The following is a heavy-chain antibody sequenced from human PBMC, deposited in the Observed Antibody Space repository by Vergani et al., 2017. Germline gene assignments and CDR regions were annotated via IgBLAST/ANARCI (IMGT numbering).Heavy chain of an antibody. CDR2: IIPILGIA. CDR1: GGTFSSYT. V-gene: IGHV1-69*02. CDR3: AGVLQGPAASGGFDP. Sequence: QVQLVQSGAEVKKPGSSVKVSCKASGGTFSSYTISWVRQAPGQGLEWMGRIIPILGIANYAQKFQGRVTITADKYTGTAYMELSSLRSDDPAVYYCAGVLQGPAASGGFDPWGQGTLVTVSS. J-gene: IGHJ5*02. D-gene: IGHD2-2*01.